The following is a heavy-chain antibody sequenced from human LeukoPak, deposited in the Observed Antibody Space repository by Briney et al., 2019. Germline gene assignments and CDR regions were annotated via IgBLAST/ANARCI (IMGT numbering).Heavy chain of an antibody. CDR2: IIPIFGTA. CDR3: ARAYRGYYDSSGYYFGY. J-gene: IGHJ4*02. D-gene: IGHD3-22*01. V-gene: IGHV1-69*13. CDR1: GGTFSSYA. Sequence: APVKVSCKASGGTFSSYAISWVRQAPGQGLEWMGGIIPIFGTANYAQKFQGRVTITADESTSTAYMELSSLRSEDTAVYYCARAYRGYYDSSGYYFGYWGQGTLVTVSS.